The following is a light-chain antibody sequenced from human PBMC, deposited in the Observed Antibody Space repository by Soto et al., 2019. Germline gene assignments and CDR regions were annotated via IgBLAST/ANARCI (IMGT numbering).Light chain of an antibody. V-gene: IGKV3-11*01. Sequence: EVVLTQSPATLSSSPGESVTLSCRASKSINTYLAWYQQKPGQAPRLLIYDASYRAAGIPSRFSGSGSGTDFTLTINSLEPADFAIYHCQQRSNWPLTFGGGTKVEI. CDR1: KSINTY. J-gene: IGKJ4*01. CDR2: DAS. CDR3: QQRSNWPLT.